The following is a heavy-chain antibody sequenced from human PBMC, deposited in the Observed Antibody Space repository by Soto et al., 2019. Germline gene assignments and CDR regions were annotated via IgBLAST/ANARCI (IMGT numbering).Heavy chain of an antibody. Sequence: GGSLRLSCAASGFTFSSYAMHWVRQAPGKGLEWVAVISYDGSNKYYADSVKGRFTISRDNSKNTLYLQMNSLRAEDTAVYYCARVLSGYDGYFDYWGQGTLVTVSS. J-gene: IGHJ4*02. D-gene: IGHD5-12*01. CDR3: ARVLSGYDGYFDY. CDR2: ISYDGSNK. V-gene: IGHV3-30-3*01. CDR1: GFTFSSYA.